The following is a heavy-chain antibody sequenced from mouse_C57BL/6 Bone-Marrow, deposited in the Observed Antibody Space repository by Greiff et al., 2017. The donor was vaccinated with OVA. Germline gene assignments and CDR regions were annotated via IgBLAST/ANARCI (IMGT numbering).Heavy chain of an antibody. V-gene: IGHV5-6*01. CDR3: ARSVVPCDY. D-gene: IGHD1-1*01. Sequence: EVLLVESGGDLVKPGGSLKLSCAASGFTFSSYGMSWVRQTPDKRLEWVATISSGGSYTYYPDSVKGRFTITRDNAKNTLYLQMSSLKSEDTARYYWARSVVPCDYWGQGTALTVSS. CDR1: GFTFSSYG. CDR2: ISSGGSYT. J-gene: IGHJ2*01.